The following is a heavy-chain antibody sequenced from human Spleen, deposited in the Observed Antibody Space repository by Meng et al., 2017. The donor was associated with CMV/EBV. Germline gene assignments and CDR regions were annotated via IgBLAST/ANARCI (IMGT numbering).Heavy chain of an antibody. CDR1: GGSISSSAKY. CDR3: ARGVGSPGNEYFQH. CDR2: MYYAYSGST. J-gene: IGHJ1*01. V-gene: IGHV4-39*07. Sequence: GSLRLSCTVSGGSISSSAKYWGWIRQPPGKGLEWIGSMYYAYSGSTYYNPSLKSRVTISVDTSKNQFSLKLSSVTAADTAVYYWARGVGSPGNEYFQHWGQGTLVTVSS. D-gene: IGHD6-25*01.